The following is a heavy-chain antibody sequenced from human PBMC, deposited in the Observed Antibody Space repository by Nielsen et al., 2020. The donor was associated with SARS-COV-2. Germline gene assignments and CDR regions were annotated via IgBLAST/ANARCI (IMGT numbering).Heavy chain of an antibody. CDR1: GFTFSSYS. V-gene: IGHV3-21*01. J-gene: IGHJ4*02. D-gene: IGHD5-24*01. Sequence: GGSLRLSCAASGFTFSSYSMNWVHQAPGKGLEWVSSISSSSSYIYYADSVKGRFTISRDNAKNSLYLQMNSLRAEDTAVYYCARRKMATMGDLDYWGQGTLVTVSS. CDR2: ISSSSSYI. CDR3: ARRKMATMGDLDY.